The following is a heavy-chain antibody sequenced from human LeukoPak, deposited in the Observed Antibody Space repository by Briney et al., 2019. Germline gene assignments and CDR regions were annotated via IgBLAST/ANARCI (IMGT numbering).Heavy chain of an antibody. CDR3: GTPHSGH. J-gene: IGHJ4*02. V-gene: IGHV4-34*01. CDR2: IDHSGST. CDR1: GGSFSGYY. D-gene: IGHD3-10*01. Sequence: SETLSLTCAVYGGSFSGYYWSWIRQPPGKGLGWIGEIDHSGSTNYNPSLKSRVTISVDTSKNQFSLKLSSVTAADTAVYYCGTPHSGHWGQGALVTVSS.